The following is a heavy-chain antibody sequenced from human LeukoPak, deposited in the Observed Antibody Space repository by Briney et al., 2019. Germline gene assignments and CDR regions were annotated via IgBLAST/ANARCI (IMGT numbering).Heavy chain of an antibody. V-gene: IGHV3-15*01. J-gene: IGHJ4*02. CDR1: GFTFSSYW. Sequence: GGSLRLSCAASGFTFSSYWMSWVRQAPGKGLEWVGRIKSKTDGGTTDYAAPVKGRFTISRDDSKNTLYLQMNSLKTEDTAVYYCTTSRLGRRVFDYWGQGTLVTVSS. CDR2: IKSKTDGGTT. CDR3: TTSRLGRRVFDY.